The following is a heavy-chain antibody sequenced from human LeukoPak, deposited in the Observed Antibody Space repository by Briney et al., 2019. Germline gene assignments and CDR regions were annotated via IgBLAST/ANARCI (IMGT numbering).Heavy chain of an antibody. D-gene: IGHD2-15*01. CDR1: GFTFSSYA. CDR2: ISYDGSNK. Sequence: GGSLRLSCAASGFTFSSYAMHWVRQAPGKGLEWVAVISYDGSNKYYADSVKGRFTISRDNSKNTLYLQMNSLRAEDTAVYYCARGLRLGYCSGGSCYDPYYYYYYMDVWGKGTTVTVSS. CDR3: ARGLRLGYCSGGSCYDPYYYYYYMDV. J-gene: IGHJ6*03. V-gene: IGHV3-30*04.